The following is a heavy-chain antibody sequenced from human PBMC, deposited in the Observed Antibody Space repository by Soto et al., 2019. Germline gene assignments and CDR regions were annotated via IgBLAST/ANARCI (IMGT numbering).Heavy chain of an antibody. CDR1: GFSLSSSAVG. Sequence: QITLKESGPTLLKPTQTLTLTCTFSGFSLSSSAVGVNWIRQPPGKALEWLALIYWNDDKHYSPSLRSRLTITKDTSKNQVVLTMTNMDPVDTASYYCAHGSGWLSDYWGQGILVTVSS. J-gene: IGHJ4*02. V-gene: IGHV2-5*01. D-gene: IGHD6-19*01. CDR3: AHGSGWLSDY. CDR2: IYWNDDK.